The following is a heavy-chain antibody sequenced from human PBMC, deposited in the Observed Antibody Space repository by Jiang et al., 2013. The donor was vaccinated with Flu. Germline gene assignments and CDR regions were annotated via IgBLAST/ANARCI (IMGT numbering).Heavy chain of an antibody. CDR2: INAGNGNT. CDR1: A. CDR3: ASGYYERAFDI. V-gene: IGHV1-3*01. J-gene: IGHJ3*02. Sequence: AMHWVRQAPGQRLEWMGWINAGNGNTKYSQKFQGRVTITRDTSASTAYMELSSLRSEDTAVYYCASGYYERAFDIWGQGTMVTVSS. D-gene: IGHD3-22*01.